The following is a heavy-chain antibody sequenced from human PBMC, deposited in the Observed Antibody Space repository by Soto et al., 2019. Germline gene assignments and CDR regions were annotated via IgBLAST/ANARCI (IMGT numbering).Heavy chain of an antibody. J-gene: IGHJ6*02. CDR3: ARAPDGKMAIYYYYVMDV. CDR1: GFAFSSYV. CDR2: IWYDGSNK. V-gene: IGHV3-33*01. D-gene: IGHD2-21*01. Sequence: PWGSLRLSCAASGFAFSSYVMHWVRQAPGKGLEWVAVIWYDGSNKYYADSVKGRFTISRDNSKNTLYLQMNSLRAEDTAVYYCARAPDGKMAIYYYYVMDVWGQGNTVTVS.